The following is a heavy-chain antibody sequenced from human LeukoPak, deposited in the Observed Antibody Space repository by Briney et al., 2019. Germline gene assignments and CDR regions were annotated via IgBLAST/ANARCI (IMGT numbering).Heavy chain of an antibody. J-gene: IGHJ3*02. CDR3: ARDLFVGSRVAFDI. CDR2: IKQDGSEK. Sequence: PGGSLRLSCAASGFTFSSYWMSWVRQAPGKGLEWVANIKQDGSEKYYVDSVKGRFTISRDNAKNSLYLQMNSLRAEDTAVYYCARDLFVGSRVAFDIWGQGTMVTVSS. CDR1: GFTFSSYW. V-gene: IGHV3-7*01. D-gene: IGHD3-10*01.